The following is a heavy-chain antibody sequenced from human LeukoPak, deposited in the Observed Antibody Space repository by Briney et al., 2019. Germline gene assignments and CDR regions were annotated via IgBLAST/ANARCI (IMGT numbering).Heavy chain of an antibody. CDR1: GGSISSYY. CDR2: IYYSGST. D-gene: IGHD2-2*01. CDR3: ARHGCSSTSCYLIDWFDP. J-gene: IGHJ5*02. V-gene: IGHV4-59*08. Sequence: SETLSLTCTVSGGSISSYYWSWIRQPPGKGLEWIGYIYYSGSTNYNPSLKSRVTISVDTSKNQFSLKLSSVTAADTAVYYCARHGCSSTSCYLIDWFDPWGRGTLVTVSS.